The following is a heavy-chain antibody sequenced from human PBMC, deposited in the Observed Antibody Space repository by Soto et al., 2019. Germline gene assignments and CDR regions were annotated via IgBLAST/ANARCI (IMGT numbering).Heavy chain of an antibody. J-gene: IGHJ3*02. D-gene: IGHD3-22*01. Sequence: GGSLRLSCAASGFTFSTYWMSWVRQAPGKGLEWVANIKPDGSEKWYVDSVKGRFTISRDNAKNSLYLQMNSLRAEDTAMYYCARGDYYDSSGPFSDAFDIWGQGTMVTGSS. CDR3: ARGDYYDSSGPFSDAFDI. CDR1: GFTFSTYW. V-gene: IGHV3-7*04. CDR2: IKPDGSEK.